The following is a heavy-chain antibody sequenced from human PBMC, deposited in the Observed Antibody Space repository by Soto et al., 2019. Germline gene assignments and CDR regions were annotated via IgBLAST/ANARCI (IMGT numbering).Heavy chain of an antibody. CDR3: ARRDVDTAMVTFFDY. J-gene: IGHJ4*02. V-gene: IGHV5-51*01. Sequence: PGESLKISCKGSGYSFTSYWIGWVRQMPGKGPEWMGIIYPGDSDTRYSPSFQGQVTISADKSISTAYLQWSSLKASDTAMYYCARRDVDTAMVTFFDYWGQGTLVTVSS. CDR2: IYPGDSDT. D-gene: IGHD5-18*01. CDR1: GYSFTSYW.